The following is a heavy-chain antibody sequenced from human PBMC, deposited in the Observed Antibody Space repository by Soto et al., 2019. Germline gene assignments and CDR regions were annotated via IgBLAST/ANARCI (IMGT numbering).Heavy chain of an antibody. CDR2: MNPNSGNT. CDR3: ARGQRRETYYDFYYYYYMDV. CDR1: GYTFTSYD. Sequence: ASVKVSCKASGYTFTSYDINWVRQATGQGLEWMGWMNPNSGNTGYAQKFQGRVTMTRNTSISTAYMELSSLRSEDTAVYYCARGQRRETYYDFYYYYYMDVWGKGTTVTVSS. V-gene: IGHV1-8*01. J-gene: IGHJ6*03. D-gene: IGHD3-3*01.